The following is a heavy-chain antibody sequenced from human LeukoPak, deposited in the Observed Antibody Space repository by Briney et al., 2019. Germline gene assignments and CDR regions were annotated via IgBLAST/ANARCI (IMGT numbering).Heavy chain of an antibody. D-gene: IGHD5-24*01. CDR3: ARDLGDTLRRDGYNFGY. J-gene: IGHJ4*02. CDR1: GYTFTSYG. V-gene: IGHV1-18*01. CDR2: ISAYNGNT. Sequence: GASVKVSCKASGYTFTSYGISWVRQAPGQGLEWMGWISAYNGNTNYAQKLQGRVTMTTDTSTSTAYMELRSLRSEDTAVYYCARDLGDTLRRDGYNFGYWGQGTLVTVSS.